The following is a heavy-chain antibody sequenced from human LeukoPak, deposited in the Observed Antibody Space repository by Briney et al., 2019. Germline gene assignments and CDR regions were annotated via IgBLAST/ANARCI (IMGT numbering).Heavy chain of an antibody. V-gene: IGHV4-61*02. Sequence: SETLSLTCTVSGGSISSGSYYWSWIRQPAGKGLEWIGRIYTSGSTNYNPSLKTRATISVDTSKNQFSLKLSSVTAADTAVYYCARRDEYGDYPDYWVQGTLVTVSS. D-gene: IGHD4-17*01. CDR3: ARRDEYGDYPDY. CDR2: IYTSGST. J-gene: IGHJ4*02. CDR1: GGSISSGSYY.